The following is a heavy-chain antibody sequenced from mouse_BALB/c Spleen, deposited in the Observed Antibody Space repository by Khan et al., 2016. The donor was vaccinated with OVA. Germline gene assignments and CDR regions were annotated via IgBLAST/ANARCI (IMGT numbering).Heavy chain of an antibody. J-gene: IGHJ3*01. CDR1: GYTFTDYV. V-gene: IGHV1-77*01. Sequence: QVQLQQSGPELVKPGASVKMSCKASGYTFTDYVTNWVKQRNGQGLEWIGQIYPGSDSTYYNEKFKGKATLTADRSSSTAYMQLSNLTSEDSAVYFWARAGWDVFAYWGQGTLVTVSA. CDR2: IYPGSDST. D-gene: IGHD4-1*01. CDR3: ARAGWDVFAY.